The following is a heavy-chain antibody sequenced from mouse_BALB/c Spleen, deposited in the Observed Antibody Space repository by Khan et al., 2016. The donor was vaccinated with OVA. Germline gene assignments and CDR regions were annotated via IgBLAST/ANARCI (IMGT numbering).Heavy chain of an antibody. V-gene: IGHV3-2*02. J-gene: IGHJ3*01. CDR3: ARPVYAAWFAD. Sequence: EVQLQESGPGLVKPSQSLSLTCTVTGYSITSDYAWNWIRQFPGNKLEWMGYISYSGSTSYNPSLQSRISITRDTSKNQLFLQLNSVTTEDTANYYCARPVYAAWFADGGQGTLVTVAA. CDR2: ISYSGST. CDR1: GYSITSDYA. D-gene: IGHD1-1*01.